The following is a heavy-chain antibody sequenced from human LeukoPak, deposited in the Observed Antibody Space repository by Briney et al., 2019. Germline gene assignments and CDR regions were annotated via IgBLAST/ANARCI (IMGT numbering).Heavy chain of an antibody. CDR1: GFTFSSYS. J-gene: IGHJ3*02. Sequence: GGSLRLSCAASGFTFSSYSMNWVRQAPGKGLEWVSSISSSSSYIYYADSVKGRFTISRDNAKNSLYLQMNSLRAEDTAVYYCARGVGWAAMVNDDAFDIWGQGTMVTVSS. CDR3: ARGVGWAAMVNDDAFDI. CDR2: ISSSSSYI. V-gene: IGHV3-21*01. D-gene: IGHD5-18*01.